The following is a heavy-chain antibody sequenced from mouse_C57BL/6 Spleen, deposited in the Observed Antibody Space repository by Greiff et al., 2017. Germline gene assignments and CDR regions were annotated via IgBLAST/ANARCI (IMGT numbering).Heavy chain of an antibody. CDR2: ISYDGSN. CDR3: ARDRYYDYDDGYAMDY. J-gene: IGHJ4*01. CDR1: GYSITSGYY. V-gene: IGHV3-6*01. Sequence: VQLKESGPGLVKPSQSLSLTCSVTGYSITSGYYWNWIRQFPGNKLEWMGYISYDGSNNYNPSLKNRISITRDTSKNQFFLKLNSVTTEDTATYYCARDRYYDYDDGYAMDYWGQGTSVTVSS. D-gene: IGHD2-4*01.